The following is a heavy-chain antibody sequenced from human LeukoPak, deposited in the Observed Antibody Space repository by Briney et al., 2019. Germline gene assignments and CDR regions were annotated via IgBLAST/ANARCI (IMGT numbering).Heavy chain of an antibody. V-gene: IGHV4-59*01. D-gene: IGHD5-12*01. CDR3: ARDRGYSGYDLVY. CDR2: IHYSGST. Sequence: SETLSLTCTVSGGSISSYYWSWIRQPPGKGLEWIGYIHYSGSTNNNPSLKSRVTISVDTSKNQFSLKLSSVTAADTAVYYCARDRGYSGYDLVYWGQGILVSVSS. J-gene: IGHJ4*02. CDR1: GGSISSYY.